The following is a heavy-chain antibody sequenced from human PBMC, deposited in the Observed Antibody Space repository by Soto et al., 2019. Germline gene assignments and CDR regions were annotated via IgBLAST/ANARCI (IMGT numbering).Heavy chain of an antibody. CDR2: ISYDGSNK. CDR3: ARSPARPYYYYGMDV. D-gene: IGHD6-6*01. V-gene: IGHV3-30-3*01. Sequence: QVQLVESGGGVVQPGRSLRLSCAASGFTFSSYAMHWVRQAPGKGLEWVAVISYDGSNKYYADSVKGRFTISRDNSKNPLYLQMNSLRAEDTAVYYCARSPARPYYYYGMDVWGQGTTVTVSS. CDR1: GFTFSSYA. J-gene: IGHJ6*02.